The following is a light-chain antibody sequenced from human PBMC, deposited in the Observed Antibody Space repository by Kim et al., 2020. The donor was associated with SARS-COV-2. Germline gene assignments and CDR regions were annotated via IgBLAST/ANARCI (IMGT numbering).Light chain of an antibody. V-gene: IGLV3-21*01. CDR1: NIGSKS. CDR2: YDR. CDR3: QVWDTNTDHHV. Sequence: SYELTQPPSVSVAPGETARITCGGTNIGSKSVHWYQQRPGRAPVFVIYYDRDRPSGIPERFSGPNSGNTATLTISGVEAGDEADYYCQVWDTNTDHHVFGSGTKVTVL. J-gene: IGLJ1*01.